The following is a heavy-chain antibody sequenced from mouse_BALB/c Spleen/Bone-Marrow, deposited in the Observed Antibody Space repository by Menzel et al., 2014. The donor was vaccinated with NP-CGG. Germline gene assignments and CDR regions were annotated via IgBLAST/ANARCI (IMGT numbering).Heavy chain of an antibody. CDR3: ARSPYDYAAMDY. D-gene: IGHD2-4*01. CDR1: GFTFSSFG. V-gene: IGHV5-17*02. J-gene: IGHJ4*01. CDR2: ISSGSSTI. Sequence: EVKLQESGGGLVQPGGSRKLSCAASGFTFSSFGMHWVRQAPEKGLEWVAYISSGSSTIYYADTVKGRFTISRDNPKNTLFLQMTSLRSEDTAMYYCARSPYDYAAMDYWGQGTSVTVSS.